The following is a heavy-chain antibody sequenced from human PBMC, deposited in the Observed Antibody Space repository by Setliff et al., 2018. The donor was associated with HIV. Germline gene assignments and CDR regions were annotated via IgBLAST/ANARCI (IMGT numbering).Heavy chain of an antibody. CDR1: GFTFSSYW. CDR2: INSDGSST. J-gene: IGHJ4*02. CDR3: ARPYCSSTSCYNYFDY. Sequence: GGSLRLSCAASGFTFSSYWMHWVRQAPGKGLVWVSRINSDGSSTSYADSVKGRFTISRDNAKNTLYLQMNSLRAEDTAVYYCARPYCSSTSCYNYFDYWGQGTLVTSPQ. V-gene: IGHV3-74*01. D-gene: IGHD2-2*01.